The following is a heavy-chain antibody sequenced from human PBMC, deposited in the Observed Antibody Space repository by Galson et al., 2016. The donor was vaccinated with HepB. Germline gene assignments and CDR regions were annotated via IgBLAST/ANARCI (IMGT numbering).Heavy chain of an antibody. Sequence: SVKVSCKASGGTFSRNAINWVRQAPGQGLEWMGEIIPIFGTVNYAQRFQGRVTITADKSTNTAYMELSSLRSDDRAVYYCARRLASAYDFWSGNSALDIWGQGTMVTVSS. D-gene: IGHD3-3*01. CDR2: IIPIFGTV. CDR1: GGTFSRNA. V-gene: IGHV1-69*06. CDR3: ARRLASAYDFWSGNSALDI. J-gene: IGHJ3*02.